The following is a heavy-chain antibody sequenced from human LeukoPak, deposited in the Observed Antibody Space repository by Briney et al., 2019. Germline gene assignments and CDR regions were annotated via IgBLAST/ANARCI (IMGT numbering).Heavy chain of an antibody. CDR3: ARASYYYESTGYFPPFDY. D-gene: IGHD3-22*01. CDR1: GFTFADYG. Sequence: GGSLRLSCAASGFTFADYGFNWVRQAPGRGLEWVSGINWNGGSTGYADSVQGRFTISRDNANNSLYLQMNSLRAEDTAFYFCARASYYYESTGYFPPFDYWGRGTLVTVSS. V-gene: IGHV3-20*04. CDR2: INWNGGST. J-gene: IGHJ4*02.